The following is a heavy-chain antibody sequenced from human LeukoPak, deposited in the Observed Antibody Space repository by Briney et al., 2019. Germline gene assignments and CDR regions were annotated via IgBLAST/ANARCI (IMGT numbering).Heavy chain of an antibody. V-gene: IGHV1-69*05. Sequence: WASVKVSCKASGGTFSSYAISWVRQAPGQGLEWMGGIISIFGTANYAQKFQGRITITTDESTSTAYMELSSLRSEDTAVYYCAKTTGIEAAVINWFDPWGQGTLVTVSS. D-gene: IGHD6-13*01. CDR1: GGTFSSYA. CDR2: IISIFGTA. CDR3: AKTTGIEAAVINWFDP. J-gene: IGHJ5*02.